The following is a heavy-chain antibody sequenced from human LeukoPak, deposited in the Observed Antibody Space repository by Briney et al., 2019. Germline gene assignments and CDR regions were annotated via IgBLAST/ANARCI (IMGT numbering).Heavy chain of an antibody. J-gene: IGHJ4*02. CDR3: ARALHYYDSSGYPLGY. V-gene: IGHV3-48*03. CDR2: ISSSGSTV. CDR1: EFTLSSYE. Sequence: GGSLRLSCTVSEFTLSSYEMNWVRQAPGKGLEWVSYISSSGSTVYYADCVKGRFTISRDNAKNSVYLQMNSLSAEDTAVYYCARALHYYDSSGYPLGYWGQGTLVTVSS. D-gene: IGHD3-22*01.